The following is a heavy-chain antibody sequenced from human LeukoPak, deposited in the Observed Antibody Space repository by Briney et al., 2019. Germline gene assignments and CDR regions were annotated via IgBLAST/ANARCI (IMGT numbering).Heavy chain of an antibody. V-gene: IGHV4-34*01. CDR2: INHSGST. J-gene: IGHJ4*02. Sequence: SETLSLTSAVYGGSFSGYYWSWIRQPLGKGLEWIGEINHSGSTNYNPSLKSRVTISVDTSKNQFSLRLSSVTAADTAVYYCARGLGQFDYWGQGTLVTVSS. CDR1: GGSFSGYY. CDR3: ARGLGQFDY.